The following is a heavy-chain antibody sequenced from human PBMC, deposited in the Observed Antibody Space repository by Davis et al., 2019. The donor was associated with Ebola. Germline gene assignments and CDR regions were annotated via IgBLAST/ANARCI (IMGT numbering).Heavy chain of an antibody. V-gene: IGHV4-34*01. CDR1: GGSFSGYY. J-gene: IGHJ5*02. CDR3: ARSLYPGYDGGLWWFAP. D-gene: IGHD3-16*01. Sequence: SETLSLICAVYGGSFSGYYWSWIRQPPGKGLEWIGEINHSGSTNYNPSLKSRVTISVDTSKNQFSLELISVTAADTAVYYCARSLYPGYDGGLWWFAPWGQGTLVTVSS. CDR2: INHSGST.